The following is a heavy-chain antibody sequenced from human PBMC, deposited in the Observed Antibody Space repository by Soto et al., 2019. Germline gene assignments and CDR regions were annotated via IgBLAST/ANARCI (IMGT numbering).Heavy chain of an antibody. CDR2: ISGGARST. J-gene: IGHJ6*02. V-gene: IGHV3-23*01. Sequence: EVQLLESGGGLIQPGGSLRISCEASGFNFSDYAMNWVRQAPGKGLEWVSGISGGARSTYYADSVKGRFTISRDNSKNTRYLHMNSLRADDTGLYFCAKIKPLQLARFYYCAMDVWGQGTAVTVSS. D-gene: IGHD2-15*01. CDR1: GFNFSDYA. CDR3: AKIKPLQLARFYYCAMDV.